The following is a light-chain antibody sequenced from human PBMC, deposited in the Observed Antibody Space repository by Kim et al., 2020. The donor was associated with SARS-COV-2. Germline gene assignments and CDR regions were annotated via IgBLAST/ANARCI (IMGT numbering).Light chain of an antibody. Sequence: QLVLTQSPSASASLGASVKLTCTLSSGHSSYAIAWHQQQPEKGPRYLMKLNSDGSHSKGDGIPDRCSGSSSAAERYLTISSLQSEDEADYYCQTWGTGIQVFGGGTQLTVL. CDR3: QTWGTGIQV. CDR2: LNSDGSH. V-gene: IGLV4-69*01. J-gene: IGLJ3*02. CDR1: SGHSSYA.